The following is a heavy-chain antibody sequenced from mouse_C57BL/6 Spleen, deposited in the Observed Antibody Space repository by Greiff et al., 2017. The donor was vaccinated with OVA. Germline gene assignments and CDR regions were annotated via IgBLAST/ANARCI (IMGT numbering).Heavy chain of an antibody. J-gene: IGHJ1*03. Sequence: EVQLQQSGPVLVKPGASVKMSCKASGYTFTDYYMNWVKQSHGKSLEWIGVINPYNGGTSYNQKFKGKATLTVDKSSSTAYMELNSLTSEDSAVYYCARTGNYGSSSYWYFDVWGTGTTVTVSS. D-gene: IGHD1-1*01. CDR3: ARTGNYGSSSYWYFDV. CDR2: INPYNGGT. V-gene: IGHV1-19*01. CDR1: GYTFTDYY.